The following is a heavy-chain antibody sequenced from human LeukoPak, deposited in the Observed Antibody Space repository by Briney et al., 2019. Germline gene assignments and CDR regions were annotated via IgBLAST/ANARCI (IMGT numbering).Heavy chain of an antibody. J-gene: IGHJ4*02. CDR2: INAGNGNT. CDR1: GYTFTSYA. D-gene: IGHD3-10*01. Sequence: ASVKVSCKDSGYTFTSYAMHWVRQAPGQRLEWMGWINAGNGNTKYSQKFQGRVTITRDTSASTAYMELSSLRSEDTAVYYCARDYYGSGSYFDYWGQGTLVTVSS. CDR3: ARDYYGSGSYFDY. V-gene: IGHV1-3*01.